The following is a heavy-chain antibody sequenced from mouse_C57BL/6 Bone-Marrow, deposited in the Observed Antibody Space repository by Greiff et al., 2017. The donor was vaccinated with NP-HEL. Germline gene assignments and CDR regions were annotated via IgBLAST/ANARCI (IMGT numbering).Heavy chain of an antibody. J-gene: IGHJ4*01. CDR3: ARGVTRYYYAMDY. Sequence: VQLQQSGPELVKPGASVKISCKASGYTFTDYYMNWVKQSHGKSLEWIGDINPNNGGTSYNQRFKGKATLTVDQSSSTAYMELRSLTSEDSAVYYCARGVTRYYYAMDYWGQGTSVTVSS. CDR2: INPNNGGT. D-gene: IGHD2-2*01. CDR1: GYTFTDYY. V-gene: IGHV1-26*01.